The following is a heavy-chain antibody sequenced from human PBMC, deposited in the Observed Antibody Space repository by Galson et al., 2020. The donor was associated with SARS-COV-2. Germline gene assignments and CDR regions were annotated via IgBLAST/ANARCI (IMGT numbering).Heavy chain of an antibody. CDR3: AKSYSGSYKSDFDS. D-gene: IGHD1-26*01. V-gene: IGHV3-30*04. Sequence: GGSLRLSCVASGFTFSLYAMHWVRQTPGKGLEWVAVVSYDGYDTYYADSVKGRFTVSRDNSKSTLYLQVNSLRVEDTAVYYCAKSYSGSYKSDFDSWGQGTLVTVSS. J-gene: IGHJ4*02. CDR2: VSYDGYDT. CDR1: GFTFSLYA.